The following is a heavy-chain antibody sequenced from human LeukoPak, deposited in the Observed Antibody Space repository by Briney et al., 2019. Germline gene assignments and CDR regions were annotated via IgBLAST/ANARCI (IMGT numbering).Heavy chain of an antibody. CDR3: ARGLKGEVVVVPAAPNYFDY. V-gene: IGHV4-4*07. CDR1: GGSISSYY. D-gene: IGHD2-2*01. Sequence: SETLSLTCTVSGGSISSYYWSWIRQPAGKGLEWIGRIYTSGSTNYNPSLKSRVTMSVDTSKNQFSLKLSSVTAADTAVYYCARGLKGEVVVVPAAPNYFDYWGQGTLVTVSS. CDR2: IYTSGST. J-gene: IGHJ4*02.